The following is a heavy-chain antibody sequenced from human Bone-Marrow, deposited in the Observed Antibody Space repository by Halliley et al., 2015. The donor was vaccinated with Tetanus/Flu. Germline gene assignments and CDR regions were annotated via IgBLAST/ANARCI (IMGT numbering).Heavy chain of an antibody. J-gene: IGHJ4*02. Sequence: VAVIWYDGSKEYYADSVRGRFTVSRDNSRNTLYLQMDSLRDEDTAVYYCARTGEAPDWYYFQYWGQGTLVTVSS. D-gene: IGHD7-27*01. V-gene: IGHV3-33*04. CDR2: IWYDGSKE. CDR3: ARTGEAPDWYYFQY.